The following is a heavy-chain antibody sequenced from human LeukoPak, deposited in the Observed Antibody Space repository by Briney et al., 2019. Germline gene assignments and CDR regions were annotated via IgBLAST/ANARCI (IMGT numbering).Heavy chain of an antibody. CDR2: IYYSGST. D-gene: IGHD3-10*01. CDR1: GGSISSGGYS. V-gene: IGHV4-30-4*07. Sequence: PSETLSLTCAVSGGSISSGGYSWSWIRQPPGKGLEWIGYIYYSGSTYYNPSLKSRVTISVDTSKNQFSLKLSSVTAADTAVYYCARSFQLVSYYYGWWFDPWGQGTLVTVSS. CDR3: ARSFQLVSYYYGWWFDP. J-gene: IGHJ5*02.